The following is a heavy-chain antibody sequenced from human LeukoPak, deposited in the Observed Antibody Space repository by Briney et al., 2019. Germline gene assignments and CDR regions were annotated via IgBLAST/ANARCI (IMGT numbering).Heavy chain of an antibody. D-gene: IGHD4-11*01. Sequence: GGSLRLSCAASGFAVSSNYMNWVRQAPGKGLEWVSVFHSGGSTYYADSVKGRFTISRDNSKNTLYLQMNSLRAEDTAVYYCARGQYYYVSWGQGTLVTVSS. J-gene: IGHJ4*02. CDR1: GFAVSSNY. CDR3: ARGQYYYVS. CDR2: FHSGGST. V-gene: IGHV3-66*01.